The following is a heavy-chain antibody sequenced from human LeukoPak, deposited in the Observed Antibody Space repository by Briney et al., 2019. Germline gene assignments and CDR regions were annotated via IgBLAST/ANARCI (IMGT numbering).Heavy chain of an antibody. D-gene: IGHD3-3*01. V-gene: IGHV4-59*11. Sequence: SETLSLTCTVSGGSISSHYWSWIRQPPGKGLEWIGNVYYSGSTNYNPSLKSRVTISVGTSKNQFSLKLSSVTAADTAVYYCARRDFWSGYYNYWGQGTLVTVSS. CDR3: ARRDFWSGYYNY. J-gene: IGHJ4*02. CDR1: GGSISSHY. CDR2: VYYSGST.